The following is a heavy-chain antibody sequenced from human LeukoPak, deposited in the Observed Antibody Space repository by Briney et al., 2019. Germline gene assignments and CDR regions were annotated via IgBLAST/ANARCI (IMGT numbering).Heavy chain of an antibody. D-gene: IGHD4/OR15-4a*01. Sequence: SETLSLTCTVSGGSISSYYWSWIRQPPGKGLEWIGYIYYSGSTNYNPSLKSRVTISVDTSKNQFSLKLSSVTDADTAVYYCAREANLGSYFDYWGQGTLVTVSS. CDR2: IYYSGST. V-gene: IGHV4-59*01. CDR1: GGSISSYY. CDR3: AREANLGSYFDY. J-gene: IGHJ4*02.